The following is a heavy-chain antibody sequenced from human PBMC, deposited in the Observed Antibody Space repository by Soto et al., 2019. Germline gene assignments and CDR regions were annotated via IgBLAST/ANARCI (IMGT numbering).Heavy chain of an antibody. CDR2: INHSGST. CDR3: ARDIYYYDSSGYYSWFDP. Sequence: SETLSLTCAVYGGSFSGYYWSWIRQPPGKGLEWIGEINHSGSTNYNPSLKSRVTISVDTSKNQFSLKLSSVTAADTAVYYCARDIYYYDSSGYYSWFDPWGQGTLVTVSS. V-gene: IGHV4-34*01. CDR1: GGSFSGYY. D-gene: IGHD3-22*01. J-gene: IGHJ5*02.